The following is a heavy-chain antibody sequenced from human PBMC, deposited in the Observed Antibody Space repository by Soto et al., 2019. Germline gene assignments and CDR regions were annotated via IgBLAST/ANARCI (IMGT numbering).Heavy chain of an antibody. J-gene: IGHJ4*02. D-gene: IGHD1-26*01. CDR2: ISYDGSNK. Sequence: PGGSLRLSCAASGFTFSSYGMHWVRQAPGKGLEWVAVISYDGSNKYYADSVKGRFTISRDNSKNTLYLQMNSLRAEDTAVYYCAKDLFPGIVGASPSDYWGQGTLVTVSS. CDR1: GFTFSSYG. V-gene: IGHV3-30*18. CDR3: AKDLFPGIVGASPSDY.